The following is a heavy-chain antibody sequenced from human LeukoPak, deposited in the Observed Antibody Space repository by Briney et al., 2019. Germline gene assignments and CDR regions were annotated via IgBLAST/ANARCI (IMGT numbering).Heavy chain of an antibody. CDR3: ARATHYYESSGYDY. CDR2: IKQDGREK. Sequence: GGSLRLSCAASTFTFSTDWMSWVRQAPGKGLEWVANIKQDGREKYYVDSLKGRFTISRDNAKNSLYLQMNSLSAEDTALYYCARATHYYESSGYDYWGQGTLVTVSS. D-gene: IGHD3-22*01. CDR1: TFTFSTDW. J-gene: IGHJ4*02. V-gene: IGHV3-7*03.